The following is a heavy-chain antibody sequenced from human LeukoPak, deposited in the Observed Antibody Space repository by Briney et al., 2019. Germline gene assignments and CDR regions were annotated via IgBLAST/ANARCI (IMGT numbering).Heavy chain of an antibody. CDR2: ISWNSGRI. V-gene: IGHV3-9*01. D-gene: IGHD3-16*01. CDR3: AKGSATFQDYYYYYGMDV. J-gene: IGHJ6*02. CDR1: GFTFDDYA. Sequence: PGRSLRLSCAASGFTFDDYAMHWVRHAPGKGLEWVSGISWNSGRIVYADCVKGRFTISRDNAKNSLYLQMNSLRAEDTALYYCAKGSATFQDYYYYYGMDVWGQGTTVTVSS.